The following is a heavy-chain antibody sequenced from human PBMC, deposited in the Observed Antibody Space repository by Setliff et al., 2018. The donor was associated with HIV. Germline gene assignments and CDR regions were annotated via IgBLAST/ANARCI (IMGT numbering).Heavy chain of an antibody. Sequence: PSETLSLTCTVSGYSISSRYYWGWIRQPPGKGLEWIADIAYSGTTMYTNYNPSLESRVIISEDTSRDQFFLKLTSVTADDTGIYYCARGPPFAYWGQGLLVTVSS. CDR2: IAYSGTTMYT. CDR3: ARGPPFAY. V-gene: IGHV4-38-2*02. J-gene: IGHJ4*02. CDR1: GYSISSRYY.